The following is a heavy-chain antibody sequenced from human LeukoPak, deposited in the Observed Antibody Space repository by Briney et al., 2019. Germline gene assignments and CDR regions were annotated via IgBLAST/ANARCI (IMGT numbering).Heavy chain of an antibody. CDR1: GFTFSSYA. J-gene: IGHJ4*02. CDR3: AEAGVIAIPFDY. V-gene: IGHV3-23*01. Sequence: PGGSLRLSCAASGFTFSSYAMSWVRQAPGKGLEWVSAISGSGGSTYYADSVKGRFTISRDNSKSTLYLQMNSLRAEDTAVYYCAEAGVIAIPFDYWGQGTLVTVSS. D-gene: IGHD2-21*01. CDR2: ISGSGGST.